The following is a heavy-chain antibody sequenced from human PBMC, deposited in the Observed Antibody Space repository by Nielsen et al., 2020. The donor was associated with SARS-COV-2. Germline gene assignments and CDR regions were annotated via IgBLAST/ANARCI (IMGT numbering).Heavy chain of an antibody. J-gene: IGHJ6*02. CDR3: AGGRGVYGMDV. CDR1: GGSFSGYY. CDR2: INHSGST. V-gene: IGHV4-34*01. D-gene: IGHD4-23*01. Sequence: SETLSLTCAVYGGSFSGYYWSWIRQPPGKGLEWIGEINHSGSTNYNPSLKSRVTISVDTSKNQFSLKLSSVTAADTAVYYCAGGRGVYGMDVWGQGTTVTVSS.